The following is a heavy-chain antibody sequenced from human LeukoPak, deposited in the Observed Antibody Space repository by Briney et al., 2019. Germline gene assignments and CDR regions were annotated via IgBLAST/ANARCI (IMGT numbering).Heavy chain of an antibody. J-gene: IGHJ6*02. CDR1: GYTFTSYY. CDR3: ARDLELPVDYYYGMDV. CDR2: INPSGGST. D-gene: IGHD1-26*01. Sequence: ASVKVSCKASGYTFTSYYMHWVRQAPGQGLEWMGIINPSGGSTSYAQKFQGRVTMTRDTSTSTVYMELSSLRSEDTAVYYCARDLELPVDYYYGMDVWGQGTTVTVSS. V-gene: IGHV1-46*01.